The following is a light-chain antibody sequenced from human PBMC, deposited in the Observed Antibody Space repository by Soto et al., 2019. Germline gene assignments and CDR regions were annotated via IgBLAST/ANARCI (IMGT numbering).Light chain of an antibody. CDR1: QSISDS. CDR3: QQYNGYWT. Sequence: DIQMTQSPSTLSASVGDRVTITCRASQSISDSLAWYQQKPGKAPKLLIYEASTLKSGVPSRFSGSRSGTEFTLTISSLQPGDFAIYYRQQYNGYWTFGQGTKVEIK. V-gene: IGKV1-5*03. CDR2: EAS. J-gene: IGKJ1*01.